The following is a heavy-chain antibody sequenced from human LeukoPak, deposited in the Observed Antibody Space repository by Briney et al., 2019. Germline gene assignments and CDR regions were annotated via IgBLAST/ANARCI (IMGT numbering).Heavy chain of an antibody. V-gene: IGHV3-33*01. J-gene: IGHJ4*02. D-gene: IGHD3-22*01. CDR2: IGYDGSNK. Sequence: GGSLRLSCAASGFTFSSYGMHWFRQTPGKGLEWVAVIGYDGSNKYYADSVKGRFTISRDNSKNTLYLQMNSLRAEDTAVYYCARDPYYYDSSGYYLDYWGQGTLVTVSS. CDR1: GFTFSSYG. CDR3: ARDPYYYDSSGYYLDY.